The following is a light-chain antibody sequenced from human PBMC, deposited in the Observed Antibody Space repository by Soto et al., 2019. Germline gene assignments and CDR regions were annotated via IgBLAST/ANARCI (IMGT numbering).Light chain of an antibody. V-gene: IGKV3-20*01. CDR1: QSVSRR. CDR3: QQSCGSPIT. Sequence: EAVLTQSPVTLSLSPGCRATLSCRASQSVSRRLNWYQQRPGPSPRVLISGATTGDPGVPARFSGSGSGTDFTLTIPRLEPEDFAVYYCQQSCGSPITFGPGTRLEIK. CDR2: GAT. J-gene: IGKJ5*01.